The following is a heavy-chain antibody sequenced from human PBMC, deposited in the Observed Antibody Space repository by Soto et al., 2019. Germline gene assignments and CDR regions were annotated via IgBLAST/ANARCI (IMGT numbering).Heavy chain of an antibody. D-gene: IGHD6-19*01. J-gene: IGHJ6*02. CDR1: GYTFSSYG. Sequence: QVQLVQSGAEVTKPGASVKVSCKASGYTFSSYGINWVRQAPGQGLEWLGWISAYDGYTNYAQILQGRVSMTTDTSTKTAYMELRSLRSDDTGVYYCARGGYYDSSGSRNYHYYGMSGWGQGTSVTVSS. V-gene: IGHV1-18*01. CDR3: ARGGYYDSSGSRNYHYYGMSG. CDR2: ISAYDGYT.